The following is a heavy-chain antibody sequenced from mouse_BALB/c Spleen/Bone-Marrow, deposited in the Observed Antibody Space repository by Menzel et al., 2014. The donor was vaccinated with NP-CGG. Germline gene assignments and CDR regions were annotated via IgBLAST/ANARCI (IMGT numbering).Heavy chain of an antibody. CDR2: IRNEANGYTT. V-gene: IGHV7-3*02. CDR3: GRDNGSSPSYWFFNV. J-gene: IGHJ1*01. CDR1: GFTFTDYY. Sequence: EVKLMESGGGLVQPGGSLRLSCATSGFTFTDYYMTWVRQPSGKALEWLSFIRNEANGYTTEYSASVKGRFTISRDNSQSIHYLQMNTLRAEDSATYYGGRDNGSSPSYWFFNVWGAGTTVTVSS. D-gene: IGHD1-1*01.